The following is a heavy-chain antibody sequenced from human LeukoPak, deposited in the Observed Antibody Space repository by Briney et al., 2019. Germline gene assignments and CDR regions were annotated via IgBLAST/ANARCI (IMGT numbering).Heavy chain of an antibody. Sequence: SETLSLTCTVSGGSISSYYWSWIRQPPGKGLEWIGYIYYSGSTNYNPSLKSRVTISVDTSKSQFFLNLRSVTAADTAVYYCARDSGTTGEVKFVPWGQGILVTVSS. CDR3: ARDSGTTGEVKFVP. V-gene: IGHV4-59*12. CDR1: GGSISSYY. J-gene: IGHJ5*02. D-gene: IGHD4-17*01. CDR2: IYYSGST.